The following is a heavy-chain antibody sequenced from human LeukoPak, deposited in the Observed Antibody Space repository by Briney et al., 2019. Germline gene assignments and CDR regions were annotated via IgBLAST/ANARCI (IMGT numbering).Heavy chain of an antibody. D-gene: IGHD6-13*01. CDR3: ARDRQQLGAWFDP. V-gene: IGHV3-66*01. CDR2: LYSDGST. J-gene: IGHJ5*02. Sequence: GGSLRLSCAASGFTVSSNYMSWVRQTLGKGLEWVSVLYSDGSTYYRDSVKGRFTISRDNSKNTVYLQMNALRAEDTGVYYCARDRQQLGAWFDPGGQGTLVTVSS. CDR1: GFTVSSNY.